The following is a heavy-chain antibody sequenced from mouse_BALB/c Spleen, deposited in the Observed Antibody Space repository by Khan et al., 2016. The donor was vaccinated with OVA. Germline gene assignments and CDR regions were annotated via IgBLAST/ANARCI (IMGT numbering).Heavy chain of an antibody. CDR2: INPHIGET. CDR3: ARKNGSDFDY. J-gene: IGHJ2*01. Sequence: EVQLQESGSELVKPGASVKISCKASGYSFTGYFMNWVMQSHGKSLEWIGRINPHIGETLYNQKFKGKATLTVDESSSTAHMELRSLASEDSAVYYCARKNGSDFDYWGQGTTLTVSS. CDR1: GYSFTGYF. D-gene: IGHD1-1*01. V-gene: IGHV1-20*02.